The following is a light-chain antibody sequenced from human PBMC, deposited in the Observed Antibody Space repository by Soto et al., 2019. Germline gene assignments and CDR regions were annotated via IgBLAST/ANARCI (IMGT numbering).Light chain of an antibody. V-gene: IGLV1-47*01. CDR1: ISNIGSKY. J-gene: IGLJ3*02. CDR2: RDD. Sequence: QAVVTQPPSASTTPGQRVTIFCSGGISNIGSKYVYWYQHLPGAATKLLIYRDDQRPSGVPDRFSGSKSGTSASLAISGLRSEDEADYYCAAWDDSLNAWVFGGGTQLTVL. CDR3: AAWDDSLNAWV.